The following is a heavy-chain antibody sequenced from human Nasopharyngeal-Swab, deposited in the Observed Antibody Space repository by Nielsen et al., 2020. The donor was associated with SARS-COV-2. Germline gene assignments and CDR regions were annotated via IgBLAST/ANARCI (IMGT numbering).Heavy chain of an antibody. D-gene: IGHD1-26*01. J-gene: IGHJ4*02. Sequence: GESLKISCAASGFTFSSYAMHWVRQAPGKGLEWVSAISGSGGSTYYADSVKGRFTISRDNSKNTLYLQMNSLRAEDTAVYYCAKGDSGSYVGYFDYWGQGTLVTVSS. V-gene: IGHV3-23*01. CDR2: ISGSGGST. CDR3: AKGDSGSYVGYFDY. CDR1: GFTFSSYA.